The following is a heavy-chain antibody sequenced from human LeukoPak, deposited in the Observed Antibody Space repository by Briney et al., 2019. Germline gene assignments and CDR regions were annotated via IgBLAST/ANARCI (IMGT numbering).Heavy chain of an antibody. J-gene: IGHJ6*03. CDR2: IYYSGST. CDR3: ARLRDYYYSYMDV. CDR1: GGSISSSSYY. Sequence: PSETLSLTCTVSGGSISSSSYYWGWLRQPPGKGLEWIGSIYYSGSTYYNPSLKSRVTISVDTSKNQFSLKLSSVTAADTAVYYCARLRDYYYSYMDVWGKGTTVTVSS. V-gene: IGHV4-39*01.